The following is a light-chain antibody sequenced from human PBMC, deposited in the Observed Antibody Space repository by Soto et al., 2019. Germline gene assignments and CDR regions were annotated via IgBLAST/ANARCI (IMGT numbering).Light chain of an antibody. J-gene: IGKJ2*01. CDR1: QSVSSSY. CDR3: QQYGSSPYT. CDR2: GAS. V-gene: IGKV3-20*01. Sequence: EIVLTQSPGTLSLSPGERATLSCRASQSVSSSYLAWHQQKPGRAPRLLIYGASSRATGIPDRFRGSGSGTDFTLTISRLEPEDFAVYYCQQYGSSPYTFGQGTKLEIK.